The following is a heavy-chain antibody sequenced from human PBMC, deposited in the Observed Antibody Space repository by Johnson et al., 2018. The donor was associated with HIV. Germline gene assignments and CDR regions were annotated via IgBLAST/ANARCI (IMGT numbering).Heavy chain of an antibody. V-gene: IGHV3-30*04. D-gene: IGHD6-19*01. J-gene: IGHJ3*02. Sequence: QMLLVESGGGVVQPGRSLRLSCAASGFTFTSYAMHWVRQAPGKGLEWVAVISYDGSNKYYADSVKGRFTISRDNSKNTLYLQMNSLRAEDTAVYYCAKGLLGQWLVQDAFDIWCQGTMVTVSS. CDR2: ISYDGSNK. CDR1: GFTFTSYA. CDR3: AKGLLGQWLVQDAFDI.